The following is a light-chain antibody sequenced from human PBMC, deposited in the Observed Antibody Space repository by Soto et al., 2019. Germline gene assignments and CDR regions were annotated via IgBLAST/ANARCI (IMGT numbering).Light chain of an antibody. CDR2: AAS. V-gene: IGKV1-9*01. CDR3: QQLNTFPRT. CDR1: QGIRNY. Sequence: IQLTQFPSSLSASVGDRVIITCRASQGIRNYLAWYQQKPGKAPKLLIYAASTLQNRVPSRFSGSGSGTDFTLTINSLQPEDFATYYCQQLNTFPRTFGPGTKVDIK. J-gene: IGKJ3*01.